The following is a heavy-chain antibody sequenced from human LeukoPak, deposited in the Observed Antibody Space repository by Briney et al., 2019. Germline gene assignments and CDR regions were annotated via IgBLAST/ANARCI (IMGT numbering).Heavy chain of an antibody. CDR2: IYYSGST. Sequence: SETLSLTCTVSGGSISGYYWSWIRQPPGKGLEWIGYIYYSGSTNYNPSLKSRVTISVDTSKNQFSLKLSSVTAADTAVYYCARGNPASYYYYYGMDVWGQGTTVTVSS. CDR3: ARGNPASYYYYYGMDV. V-gene: IGHV4-59*01. CDR1: GGSISGYY. J-gene: IGHJ6*02.